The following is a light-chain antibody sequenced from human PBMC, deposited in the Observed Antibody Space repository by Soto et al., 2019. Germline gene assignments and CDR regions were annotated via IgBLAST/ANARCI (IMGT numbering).Light chain of an antibody. CDR1: QSVSSSY. Sequence: EIVLTQSPGTLSLSPGERATFSCRASQSVSSSYLAWYQQKPGQAPRPLIYGASSRATGIPDRFSGSGSGTDFTLTISRPESEDFAVYYCLQYGSSPYTFGQGTKLEIK. CDR3: LQYGSSPYT. CDR2: GAS. V-gene: IGKV3-20*01. J-gene: IGKJ2*01.